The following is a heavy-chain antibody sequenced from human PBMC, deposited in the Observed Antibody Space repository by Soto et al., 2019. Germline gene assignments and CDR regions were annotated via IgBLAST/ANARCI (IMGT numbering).Heavy chain of an antibody. CDR3: ARLLYDFWSGYYRRGPLDV. Sequence: GGSLRLSCAASGFTFSSYNMNWVRQAPGKGLEWVSYISSSGSTIYYADSVKGRFTISRDNAKNSLYLQMNSLRDEDTAVYYCARLLYDFWSGYYRRGPLDVWGQGTTVTVSS. D-gene: IGHD3-3*01. J-gene: IGHJ6*02. V-gene: IGHV3-48*02. CDR1: GFTFSSYN. CDR2: ISSSGSTI.